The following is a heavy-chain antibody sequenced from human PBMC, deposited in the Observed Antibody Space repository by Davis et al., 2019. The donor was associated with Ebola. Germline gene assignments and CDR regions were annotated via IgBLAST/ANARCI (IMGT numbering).Heavy chain of an antibody. CDR3: AKVVGGGSGSAAY. V-gene: IGHV3-30*18. J-gene: IGHJ4*02. D-gene: IGHD3-10*01. CDR1: GFTFSSYG. Sequence: GESLKISCAASGFTFSSYGMHWVRQAPGKGLEWVAVISYDGSNKYYADSVKGRFTISRDNSKNTLYLQMNSLRAEDTAVYYCAKVVGGGSGSAAYWGQGTLVTVSS. CDR2: ISYDGSNK.